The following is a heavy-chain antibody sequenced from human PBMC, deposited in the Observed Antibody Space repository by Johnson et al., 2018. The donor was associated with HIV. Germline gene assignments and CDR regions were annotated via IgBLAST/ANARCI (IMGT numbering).Heavy chain of an antibody. CDR2: IYSGGST. V-gene: IGHV3-66*04. CDR3: AKRSGSYAFDI. J-gene: IGHJ3*02. D-gene: IGHD3-22*01. CDR1: GFTVSSNY. Sequence: EMQLVESGGGVVQPGRSLRLSCAASGFTVSSNYMSWVRQAPGKGLEWVSVIYSGGSTYYADSVRGRFTISRDNSKNTLYLQMNSLRAEDTAVYYCAKRSGSYAFDIWGQGTMVTVSS.